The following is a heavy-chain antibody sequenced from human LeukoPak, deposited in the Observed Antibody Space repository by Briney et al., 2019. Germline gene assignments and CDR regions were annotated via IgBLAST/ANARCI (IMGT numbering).Heavy chain of an antibody. CDR1: GLTFSNYA. Sequence: PGGSLRLSCAASGLTFSNYAMSWVRQAPGKGLEWVSGISGSGGSTDYADSVKGRLTISRDNSKYTLYLQMNSLRAEDTAVYYCAKYGRAWHPYYFDYWGQGTLVTVSS. J-gene: IGHJ4*02. D-gene: IGHD2-15*01. V-gene: IGHV3-23*01. CDR2: ISGSGGST. CDR3: AKYGRAWHPYYFDY.